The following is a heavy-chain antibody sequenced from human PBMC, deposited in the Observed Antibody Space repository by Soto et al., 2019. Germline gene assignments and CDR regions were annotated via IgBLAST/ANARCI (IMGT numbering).Heavy chain of an antibody. Sequence: NPSETLSLTCTVSGGSISSGGYYWSWIRQHPGKGLEWIGYIYYSGSTYYNPSLKSRVTISVDTSKNQFSLKLSSVTAADTAVYYCARDRATVTNPYYYYYGMDVWGQGTTVTVSS. CDR3: ARDRATVTNPYYYYYGMDV. CDR1: GGSISSGGYY. V-gene: IGHV4-31*03. J-gene: IGHJ6*02. D-gene: IGHD4-17*01. CDR2: IYYSGST.